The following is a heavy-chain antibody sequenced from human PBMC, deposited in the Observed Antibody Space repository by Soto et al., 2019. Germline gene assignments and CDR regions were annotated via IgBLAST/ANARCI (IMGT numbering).Heavy chain of an antibody. D-gene: IGHD2-21*01. CDR2: TSWDEGSK. CDR3: AREGTGGDDWGAH. Sequence: QVQLVESGGGVVQPGRSLSLSCAASGFTFDTYGMHWVRQAPGKGLEWLAVTSWDEGSKYYADSVKGRFTISRDNSKNTLYLQMDSLRPEDTAIYFCAREGTGGDDWGAHWGQGTLVTVSS. J-gene: IGHJ4*02. V-gene: IGHV3-30*03. CDR1: GFTFDTYG.